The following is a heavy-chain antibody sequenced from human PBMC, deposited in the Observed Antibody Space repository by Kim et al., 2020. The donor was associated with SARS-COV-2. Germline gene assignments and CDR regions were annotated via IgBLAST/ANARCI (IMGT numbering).Heavy chain of an antibody. CDR2: ISFDGSNT. CDR3: ARAQVKVVHPS. V-gene: IGHV3-30*04. D-gene: IGHD2-15*01. J-gene: IGHJ4*02. Sequence: GWSLRLSCAASGFIFSSYAMYWVRQAPGKGLEWMAVISFDGSNTYYADSVKGRFTISRDNSNNTLYLQMDSLRPEDTAVYYCARAQVKVVHPSWGKGTLVTVSS. CDR1: GFIFSSYA.